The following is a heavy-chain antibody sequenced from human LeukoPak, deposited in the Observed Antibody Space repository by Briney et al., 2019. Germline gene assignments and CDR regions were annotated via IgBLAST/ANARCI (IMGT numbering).Heavy chain of an antibody. CDR1: GYTLTELS. CDR2: FDPEDGET. Sequence: GASVKVSCKVSGYTLTELSMHWVRQAPGKGLEWMGGFDPEDGETIYAQKFQGRVTMTEDTSTDTAYMELSSLRSEDTAVYYCATDGDGEKGSRPFDYWGQGTLVTVSS. D-gene: IGHD7-27*01. CDR3: ATDGDGEKGSRPFDY. V-gene: IGHV1-24*01. J-gene: IGHJ4*02.